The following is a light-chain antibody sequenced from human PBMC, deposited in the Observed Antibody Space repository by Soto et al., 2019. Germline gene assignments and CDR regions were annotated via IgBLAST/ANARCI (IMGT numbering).Light chain of an antibody. CDR3: QQSYSTPIT. CDR2: AAS. V-gene: IGKV1-39*01. Sequence: DIQMTHSPSTRSASVRDRVTITFRASQGISSWLAWYEQKPGKAPKLLIYAASSLQSGVPSRFSGSGSGTDFTLTISSLQPEDFATYYCQQSYSTPITFGQGTRLEI. CDR1: QGISSW. J-gene: IGKJ5*01.